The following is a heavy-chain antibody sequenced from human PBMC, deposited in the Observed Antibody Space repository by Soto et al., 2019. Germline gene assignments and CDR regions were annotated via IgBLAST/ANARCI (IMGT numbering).Heavy chain of an antibody. J-gene: IGHJ5*01. CDR1: GDSVSTNSAT. CDR3: ASLIGNNSFAS. CDR2: TYYRSKWDY. D-gene: IGHD2-8*01. Sequence: SQTLSLTCAISGDSVSTNSATWDWIRQSPSRGLEWLGRTYYRSKWDYDYAASVKGRININPDTSNNQVSLHLDSVTPDNTALNYCASLIGNNSFASWGQGTLVTVSS. V-gene: IGHV6-1*01.